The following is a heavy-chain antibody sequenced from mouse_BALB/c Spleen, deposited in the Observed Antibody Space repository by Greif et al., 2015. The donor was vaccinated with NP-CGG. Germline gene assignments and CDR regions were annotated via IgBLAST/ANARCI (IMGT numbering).Heavy chain of an antibody. CDR1: GFTFSSFG. J-gene: IGHJ1*01. CDR3: ARSKNHYYGSSWYFDV. D-gene: IGHD1-1*01. V-gene: IGHV5-17*02. Sequence: EVKLVESGGGLVQPGGSRKLSCAASGFTFSSFGMHWVRQAPEKGLEWVAYISSGSSTIYYADTVKGRFTISRDNPKNTLFLQMTSLRSEDTAMYYCARSKNHYYGSSWYFDVWGAGTTVTVSS. CDR2: ISSGSSTI.